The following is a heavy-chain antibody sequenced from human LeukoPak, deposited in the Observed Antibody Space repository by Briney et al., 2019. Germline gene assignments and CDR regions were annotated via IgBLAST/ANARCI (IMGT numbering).Heavy chain of an antibody. CDR2: INPNSGGT. CDR1: GYTFTGYY. CDR3: ARPDDYGDYGQRKAIDI. V-gene: IGHV1-2*02. J-gene: IGHJ3*02. D-gene: IGHD4-17*01. Sequence: GASVKVSYKASGYTFTGYYMHWVRQAPGQGLEWMGWINPNSGGTNYAQKFQGRVTMTRDTSISTAYMELSRLRSDDTAVYYCARPDDYGDYGQRKAIDIWGQGTMVTVSS.